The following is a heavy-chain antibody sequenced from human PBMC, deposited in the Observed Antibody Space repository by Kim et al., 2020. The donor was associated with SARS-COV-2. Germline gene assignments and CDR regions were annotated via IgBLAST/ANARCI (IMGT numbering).Heavy chain of an antibody. Sequence: GESLKISCKGSGYSFTSYWIGWVRQMPGKGLEWMGIIYPGDSDTRYSPSFQGQVTISADKSISTAYLQWSSLKASDTAMYYCARHGLYYYGSDYGMDVWGQGTTVTVSS. CDR3: ARHGLYYYGSDYGMDV. CDR2: IYPGDSDT. J-gene: IGHJ6*02. CDR1: GYSFTSYW. D-gene: IGHD3-10*01. V-gene: IGHV5-51*01.